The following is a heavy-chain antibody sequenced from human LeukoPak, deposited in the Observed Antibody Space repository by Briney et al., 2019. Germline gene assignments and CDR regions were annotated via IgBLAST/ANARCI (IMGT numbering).Heavy chain of an antibody. Sequence: LSLTCTVSGGSISSSSYYWGWIRQPPGKGLEWVSYISSSGSTIYYADSVKGRFTISRDNAKNSLFLQMNSLRAEDTAVYFCAKSTRAVMAMMDVWGKGTTVTVSS. D-gene: IGHD3-16*01. V-gene: IGHV3-11*04. CDR1: GGSISSSSYY. J-gene: IGHJ6*04. CDR3: AKSTRAVMAMMDV. CDR2: ISSSGSTI.